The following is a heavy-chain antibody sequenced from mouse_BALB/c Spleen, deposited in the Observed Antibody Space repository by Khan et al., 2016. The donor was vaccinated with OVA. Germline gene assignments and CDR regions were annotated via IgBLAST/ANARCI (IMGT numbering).Heavy chain of an antibody. CDR3: ARVVALYYFEY. V-gene: IGHV1-76*01. CDR1: GYIFTSYW. CDR2: IYPGTDNS. D-gene: IGHD1-1*02. Sequence: QVQLKESGAELVRPGASVKLSCKTSGYIFTSYWIHWVKQRSGQGLEWIARIYPGTDNSYYSEKVKDKATLTADKSSSTAYMQLSSLKSEDSAVYFYARVVALYYFEYWGEGTSLTVSS. J-gene: IGHJ2*03.